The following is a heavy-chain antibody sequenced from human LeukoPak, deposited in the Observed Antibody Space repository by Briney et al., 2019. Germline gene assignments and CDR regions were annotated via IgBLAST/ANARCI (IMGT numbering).Heavy chain of an antibody. V-gene: IGHV3-30*04. Sequence: GGSLRLSCAASGFTFSSCAMHWVRQAPGKGLEWEAVISYDGSNKHYADSVKGRFTISRDDSKSTLYLQMNSLRPEDTAVYYCARGGGVPAASYFYAMDVWGKGTTVTVSS. CDR3: ARGGGVPAASYFYAMDV. CDR1: GFTFSSCA. CDR2: ISYDGSNK. D-gene: IGHD2-2*01. J-gene: IGHJ6*04.